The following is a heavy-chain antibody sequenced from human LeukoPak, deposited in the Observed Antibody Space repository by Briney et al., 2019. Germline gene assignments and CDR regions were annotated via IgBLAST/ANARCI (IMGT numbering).Heavy chain of an antibody. D-gene: IGHD3/OR15-3a*01. J-gene: IGHJ4*02. CDR3: AKVFVGLVLTFDY. Sequence: GGSLRLSCAASGFTFSSYAMSWVRQAPGKGLEWVSAISGSGGSTYYADSVKGRFTISRDNSKNTLYLQMNSLGAEDTAVYYCAKVFVGLVLTFDYWGQGTLVTVSS. CDR1: GFTFSSYA. V-gene: IGHV3-23*01. CDR2: ISGSGGST.